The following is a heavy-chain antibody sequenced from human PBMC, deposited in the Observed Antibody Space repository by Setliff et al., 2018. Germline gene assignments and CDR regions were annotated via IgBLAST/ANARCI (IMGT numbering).Heavy chain of an antibody. Sequence: SGGSLRLSCAASGFTFIDYYMNWIRQTPRKGLEWISHIDPRGSPVDYVDSVKGRFTISRDNSKNTLYLQMNSLRAEDTAVYYCAKDMGGITMVRGVIIGTISYYYYGMDVWGQGTTVTVSS. D-gene: IGHD3-10*01. CDR1: GFTFIDYY. J-gene: IGHJ6*02. CDR3: AKDMGGITMVRGVIIGTISYYYYGMDV. V-gene: IGHV3-11*04. CDR2: IDPRGSPV.